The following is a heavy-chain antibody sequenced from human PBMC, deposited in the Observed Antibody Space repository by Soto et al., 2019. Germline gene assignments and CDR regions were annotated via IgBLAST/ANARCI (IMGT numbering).Heavy chain of an antibody. CDR3: ARGGIGYCSSTSCSPGGHYYYYYGMDV. CDR1: GFTFSSYA. V-gene: IGHV3-30-3*01. J-gene: IGHJ6*02. CDR2: ISYDGSNK. Sequence: PVGSLRLSCAASGFTFSSYAMHWVRQAPGKGLEWVAVISYDGSNKYYADSVEGRFTISRDNSKNTLYLQMNSLRAEDTAVYYCARGGIGYCSSTSCSPGGHYYYYYGMDVWGQGTTVTVSS. D-gene: IGHD2-2*01.